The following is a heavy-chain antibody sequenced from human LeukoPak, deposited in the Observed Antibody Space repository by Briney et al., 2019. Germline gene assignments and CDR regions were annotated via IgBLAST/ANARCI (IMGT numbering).Heavy chain of an antibody. CDR1: GYTLTGYY. J-gene: IGHJ5*02. Sequence: VASVKVSCKASGYTLTGYYMHWVRQAPGQGLEWMGWINPNSGGTNYAQKFQGRVTMTRDTSISTAYMELSRLRSNDAAVYYCARDLGHDCSSTSCYTPRRNWFDPWGQGTLVTVSS. V-gene: IGHV1-2*02. D-gene: IGHD2-2*02. CDR3: ARDLGHDCSSTSCYTPRRNWFDP. CDR2: INPNSGGT.